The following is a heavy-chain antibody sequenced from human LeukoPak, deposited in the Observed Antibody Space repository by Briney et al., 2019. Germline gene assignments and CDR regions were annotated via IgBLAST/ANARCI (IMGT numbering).Heavy chain of an antibody. Sequence: PPETLSLTCTVSGGSISGYYWSWIRQPAGKGLEWIGRIYSSGRTNYSPSLKSRVTMSVDTSKNQLSLKLSSVTAADTAVYYCARTRDRSAYDRFDYWGQGTLVTVSS. J-gene: IGHJ4*02. CDR1: GGSISGYY. CDR3: ARTRDRSAYDRFDY. V-gene: IGHV4-4*07. D-gene: IGHD3-22*01. CDR2: IYSSGRT.